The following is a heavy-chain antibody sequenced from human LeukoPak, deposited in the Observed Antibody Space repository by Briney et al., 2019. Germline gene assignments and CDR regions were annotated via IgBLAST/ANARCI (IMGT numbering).Heavy chain of an antibody. Sequence: SETLSLTCTVSGGSISSGGYYWSWIRQPPGKGLEWIGYIYHSGSTYYNPSLKSRVTISVDRSKNQFSLKLSSVTAADTAVYCCARAGSRITMVRGVIDYWGQGTLVTVSS. CDR2: IYHSGST. D-gene: IGHD3-10*01. CDR1: GGSISSGGYY. V-gene: IGHV4-30-2*01. CDR3: ARAGSRITMVRGVIDY. J-gene: IGHJ4*02.